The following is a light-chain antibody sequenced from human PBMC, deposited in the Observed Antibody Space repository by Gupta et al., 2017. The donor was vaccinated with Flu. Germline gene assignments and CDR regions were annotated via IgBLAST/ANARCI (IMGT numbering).Light chain of an antibody. Sequence: IVMTQSPDSLAVSLGERATINCKSSQSILYSANNKNYLAWFQLKPGQPPKLLFYWASTRASGVPDRFSGSGSGTDFTLTISSLRAEDVAVYYCQQYSSTPRTFGQGTRVEI. V-gene: IGKV4-1*01. CDR2: WAS. CDR1: QSILYSANNKNY. J-gene: IGKJ1*01. CDR3: QQYSSTPRT.